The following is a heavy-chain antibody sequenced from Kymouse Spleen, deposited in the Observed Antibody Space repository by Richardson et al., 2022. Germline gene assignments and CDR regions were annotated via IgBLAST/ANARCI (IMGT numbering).Heavy chain of an antibody. V-gene: IGHV4-34*01. CDR1: GGSFSGYY. D-gene: IGHD7-27*02. CDR2: INHSGST. Sequence: QVQLQQWGAGLLKPSETLSLTCAVYGGSFSGYYWSWIRQPPGKGLEWIGEINHSGSTNYNPSLKSRVTISVDTSKNQFSLKLSSVTAADTAVYYCALGTGFDYWGQGTLVTVSS. J-gene: IGHJ4*02. CDR3: ALGTGFDY.